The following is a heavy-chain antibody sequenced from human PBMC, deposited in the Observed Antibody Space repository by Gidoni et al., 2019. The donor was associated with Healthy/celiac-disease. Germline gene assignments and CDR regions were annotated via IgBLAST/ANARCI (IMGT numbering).Heavy chain of an antibody. D-gene: IGHD3-3*01. Sequence: QVQLVQSGAEVKQPRSSVKVSCKASGGTFGSSAISWVRQAPGQGLEWMGWIIPIFGTATYAQKFQGRVTITADESTSTASMELSSLRSEDTAVYYCARTPGDDFPLSYGMDVWGQGTTVTVSS. CDR1: GGTFGSSA. CDR3: ARTPGDDFPLSYGMDV. CDR2: IIPIFGTA. J-gene: IGHJ6*02. V-gene: IGHV1-69*01.